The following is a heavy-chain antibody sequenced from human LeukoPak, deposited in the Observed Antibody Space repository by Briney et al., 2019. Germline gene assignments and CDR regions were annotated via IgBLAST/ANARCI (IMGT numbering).Heavy chain of an antibody. CDR3: AARKVRGVWFYLDY. Sequence: GVSLRLSCAASGFTFSAYAMAWVRQAPGKGLEWVSTIYDDNTYYADSVKGRFAISTDNSKNTLYLQMNSLRVEDTAVYFCAARKVRGVWFYLDYWGQGTLVTVSS. D-gene: IGHD3-10*01. V-gene: IGHV3-23*01. J-gene: IGHJ4*02. CDR2: IYDDNT. CDR1: GFTFSAYA.